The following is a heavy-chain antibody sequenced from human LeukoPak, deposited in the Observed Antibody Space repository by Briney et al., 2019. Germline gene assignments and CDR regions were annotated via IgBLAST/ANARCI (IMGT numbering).Heavy chain of an antibody. CDR1: GFTFTDHA. D-gene: IGHD1-1*01. J-gene: IGHJ1*01. CDR2: INWNNDGI. Sequence: GGSLRLSCVASGFTFTDHAMHWVRRAPGQGLEWVTGINWNNDGIVYAASVKGRFTVSRDNAKNTLYLQMNGLRPEDTAFYYCARDDYNTLGYNFHHWGQGTLVTVSS. CDR3: ARDDYNTLGYNFHH. V-gene: IGHV3-9*01.